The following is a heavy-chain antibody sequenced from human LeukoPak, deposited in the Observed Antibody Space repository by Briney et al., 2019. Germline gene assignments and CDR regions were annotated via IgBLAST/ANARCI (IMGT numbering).Heavy chain of an antibody. V-gene: IGHV3-23*01. CDR3: ARGITMMIVAPGY. CDR2: ISDIGGNT. Sequence: GGSLRLSCLGSGFTFKNYAMSWVRQAPGRGLEWISAISDIGGNTYYADSVKGRFTISSDSSKNTLYLQMNSLRVEDTAIYYCARGITMMIVAPGYWGQGTLVTVSS. CDR1: GFTFKNYA. J-gene: IGHJ4*02. D-gene: IGHD3-22*01.